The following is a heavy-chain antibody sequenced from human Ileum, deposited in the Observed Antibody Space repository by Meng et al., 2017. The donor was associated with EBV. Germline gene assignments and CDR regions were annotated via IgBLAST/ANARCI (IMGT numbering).Heavy chain of an antibody. J-gene: IGHJ4*02. CDR3: ARAPSTSSTRTLDY. V-gene: IGHV4-39*02. Sequence: LLLSKPAQGWHKPLKTPSTPAIDVVGPRKTRPYRGGGRHPPGKALEWIGRFFNRGSAYYNPSHKSRVSISVHTSENYFSLNLRTVTAADTAVYYCARAPSTSSTRTLDYWGQGTLVTVSS. D-gene: IGHD5/OR15-5a*01. CDR2: FFNRGSA. CDR1: VGPRKTRPY.